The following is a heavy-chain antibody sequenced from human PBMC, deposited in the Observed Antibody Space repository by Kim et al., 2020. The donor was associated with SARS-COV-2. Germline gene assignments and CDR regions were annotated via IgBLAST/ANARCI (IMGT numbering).Heavy chain of an antibody. V-gene: IGHV4-39*01. CDR1: GGSISSSSYY. CDR3: ARHGGDGYDSYYYGMDV. J-gene: IGHJ6*02. Sequence: SETLSLTCTVSGGSISSSSYYWGWIRQPPGKGLEWIGSIYYSGSTYYNPSLKSRVTISVDTSKNQFSLRLSSVTAADTAVYDCARHGGDGYDSYYYGMDVWGQGTTVTVSS. D-gene: IGHD5-12*01. CDR2: IYYSGST.